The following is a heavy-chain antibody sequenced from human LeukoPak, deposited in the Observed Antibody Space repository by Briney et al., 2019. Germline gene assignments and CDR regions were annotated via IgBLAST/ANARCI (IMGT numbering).Heavy chain of an antibody. V-gene: IGHV4-59*01. CDR1: GGSFSGYY. CDR2: IYYSGST. CDR3: ATAGIAARPDDAFDI. Sequence: SETLSLTCAVYGGSFSGYYWSWIRQPPGKGLEWIGYIYYSGSTNYNPSLKSRVTISVDTSKNQFSLKLSSVTAADTAVYYCATAGIAARPDDAFDIWGQGTMVTVSS. D-gene: IGHD6-6*01. J-gene: IGHJ3*02.